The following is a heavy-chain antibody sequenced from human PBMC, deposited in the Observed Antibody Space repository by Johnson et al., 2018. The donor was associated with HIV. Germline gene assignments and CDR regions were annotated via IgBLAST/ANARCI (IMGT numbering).Heavy chain of an antibody. Sequence: QVQLVESGGGVVQPGSSLRVSCAASGFTFSNCAMHWVRQAPGKGLEWVALISYDGNNKYYADSVKGRFTISRDNSKNTLYLQMSSLRAADTAVYYCAKDLYSSGFDIWGQGTMVTVSS. D-gene: IGHD6-19*01. J-gene: IGHJ3*02. CDR3: AKDLYSSGFDI. V-gene: IGHV3-30*04. CDR1: GFTFSNCA. CDR2: ISYDGNNK.